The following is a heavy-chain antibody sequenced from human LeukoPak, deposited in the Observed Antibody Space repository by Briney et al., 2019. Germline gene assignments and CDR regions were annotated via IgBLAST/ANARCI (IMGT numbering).Heavy chain of an antibody. J-gene: IGHJ3*02. CDR1: GFTFSDHA. D-gene: IGHD6-19*01. V-gene: IGHV3-7*03. Sequence: GGSLRLPCAASGFTFSDHAMSWVRQAPGKGLEWVANIKQDGSEKYYVDSVKGRFTISRDNAKNSLYLQMNSLRAEDTAVYYCARELSIAVDAFDIWGQGTMVTVSS. CDR2: IKQDGSEK. CDR3: ARELSIAVDAFDI.